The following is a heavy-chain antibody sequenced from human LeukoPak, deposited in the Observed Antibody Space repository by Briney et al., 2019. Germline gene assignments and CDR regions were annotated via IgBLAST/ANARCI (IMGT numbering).Heavy chain of an antibody. CDR2: IHYTGIT. D-gene: IGHD2-21*02. J-gene: IGHJ6*02. Sequence: PSETLSLACFVSGGSISGSHWSWIRQSPGKGLEGICYIHYTGITDYNPSLRSRLNLSIDLSKNQFSLRLSSVTAADTAVYCARTGGDCSSGLCYYAMDVWGQGTTVTVS. CDR3: ARTGGDCSSGLCYYAMDV. V-gene: IGHV4-59*03. CDR1: GGSISGSH.